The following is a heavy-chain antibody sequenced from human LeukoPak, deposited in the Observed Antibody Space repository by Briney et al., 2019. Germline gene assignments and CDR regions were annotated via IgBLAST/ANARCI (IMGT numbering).Heavy chain of an antibody. Sequence: GGSLRLSCAASGFTVSSNYMSWVRQAPGKGPEWVSVIYSGGSTYYADSVKGRFTISRDNSKNTLYLQMNSLRPEDTAVYYCARGAAMVDYYFDYWGQGTLVTVSS. CDR2: IYSGGST. V-gene: IGHV3-53*01. CDR1: GFTVSSNY. J-gene: IGHJ4*02. D-gene: IGHD5-18*01. CDR3: ARGAAMVDYYFDY.